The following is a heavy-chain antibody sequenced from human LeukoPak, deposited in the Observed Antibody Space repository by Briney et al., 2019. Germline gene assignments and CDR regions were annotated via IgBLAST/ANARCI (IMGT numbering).Heavy chain of an antibody. CDR2: IYYSGTT. J-gene: IGHJ5*02. Sequence: PSETLSLTCTVSGGSINNYYWTWIRQPPGKRLEWIGYIYYSGTTSYNPSLESRVTISLDTSKNQFSLKLSSVTAADTAVYYCAREVGGYPRRFDPWGLGTLVTVSS. CDR3: AREVGGYPRRFDP. V-gene: IGHV4-59*01. D-gene: IGHD5-12*01. CDR1: GGSINNYY.